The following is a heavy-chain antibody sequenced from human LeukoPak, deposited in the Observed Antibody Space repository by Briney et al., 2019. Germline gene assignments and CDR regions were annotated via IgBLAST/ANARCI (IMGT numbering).Heavy chain of an antibody. CDR3: ARLTVGAFDI. Sequence: GGSLRLSCAASGFTFSSYAMHWVRQAPGKGLEWVAVISYDGSNKYYADSVKGRFTISRDSSKNTLYLQMNSLRAEDTAVCYCARLTVGAFDIWGQGTMVTVSS. V-gene: IGHV3-30-3*01. D-gene: IGHD3-9*01. J-gene: IGHJ3*02. CDR1: GFTFSSYA. CDR2: ISYDGSNK.